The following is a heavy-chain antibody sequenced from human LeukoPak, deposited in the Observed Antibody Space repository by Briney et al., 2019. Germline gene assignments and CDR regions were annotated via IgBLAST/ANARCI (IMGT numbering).Heavy chain of an antibody. CDR3: AKDQARGGYCSGGSCYSPPGFDY. D-gene: IGHD2-15*01. CDR2: ISWNSGSI. CDR1: GFTFDDYA. V-gene: IGHV3-9*01. Sequence: GGSLRLSCAASGFTFDDYAMHWVRQAPGKGLEWVSGISWNSGSIGYADSVKGRFTISRDNAKNSLYLQMNSLRAEDTALYYCAKDQARGGYCSGGSCYSPPGFDYWGQGTLVTVSS. J-gene: IGHJ4*02.